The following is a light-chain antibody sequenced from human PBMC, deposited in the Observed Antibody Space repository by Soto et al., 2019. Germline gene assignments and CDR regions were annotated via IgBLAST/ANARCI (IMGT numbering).Light chain of an antibody. Sequence: DIVMTQSPDSLAVSLGERATINCKSSQSVLYSSNNKNYLAWYQQKPGQPPKLLIYWASTRESGVPDRFSGSGSGTDFTLTISRLQAEDVAIYYCQHYYSVPYTFGQGTKLEIK. J-gene: IGKJ2*01. CDR3: QHYYSVPYT. V-gene: IGKV4-1*01. CDR2: WAS. CDR1: QSVLYSSNNKNY.